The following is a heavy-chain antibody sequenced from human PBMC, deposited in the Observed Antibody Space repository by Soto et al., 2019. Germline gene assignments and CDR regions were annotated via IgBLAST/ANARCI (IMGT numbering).Heavy chain of an antibody. CDR1: VGSISSGGYY. CDR2: IYYSGST. Sequence: SETLSLTCTVSVGSISSGGYYWSWIRQHPGKGLEWIGYIYYSGSTYYNPSLKSRVTISVDTSKNQFSLKLSSVTAADTAVYYCARDNYYGSGSYYDHFDYWGQGTLVTVSS. J-gene: IGHJ4*02. CDR3: ARDNYYGSGSYYDHFDY. D-gene: IGHD3-10*01. V-gene: IGHV4-31*03.